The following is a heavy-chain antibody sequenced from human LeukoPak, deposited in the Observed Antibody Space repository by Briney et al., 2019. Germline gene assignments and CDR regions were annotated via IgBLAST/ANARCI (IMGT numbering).Heavy chain of an antibody. D-gene: IGHD2-2*01. CDR1: VGSINSGSYY. CDR2: IYPSGST. J-gene: IGHJ5*02. Sequence: PSETLSLTCTVSVGSINSGSYYWSWIRQPAGKGLEWLGRIYPSGSTNYNPSLKSRVTISVDTSRNQFSLRLSSVTAADTAVYYCARGPNIVVEPANNWFDPWGQGTLVTVSS. V-gene: IGHV4-61*02. CDR3: ARGPNIVVEPANNWFDP.